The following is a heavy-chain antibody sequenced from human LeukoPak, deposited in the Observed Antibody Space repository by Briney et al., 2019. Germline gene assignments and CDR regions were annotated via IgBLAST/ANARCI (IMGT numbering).Heavy chain of an antibody. CDR3: ARGFLGVYSSGWFDAFDI. CDR1: GYTFTSYD. Sequence: ASVKVSCKASGYTFTSYDINCVRQATGQGLEWMGWMNPNSGNTGYAQKFQGRVTMTRNTSISTAYMELSSLRSEDTAVYYCARGFLGVYSSGWFDAFDIWGQGTMVTVSS. J-gene: IGHJ3*02. V-gene: IGHV1-8*01. CDR2: MNPNSGNT. D-gene: IGHD6-19*01.